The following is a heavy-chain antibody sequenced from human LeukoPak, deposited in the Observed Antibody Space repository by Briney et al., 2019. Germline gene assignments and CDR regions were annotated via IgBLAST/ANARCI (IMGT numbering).Heavy chain of an antibody. V-gene: IGHV3-7*03. CDR1: GFTFRSYW. CDR2: INQDRREK. D-gene: IGHD3-10*01. J-gene: IGHJ4*02. CDR3: ARDRGYGSGSYYIRVFDY. Sequence: GGSLRLSCAASGFTFRSYWMSWVRQAPGTGLEWVANINQDRREKYYVDSVRGRFTISRDNAKSSLFLQMNSLRAEDTAVYYCARDRGYGSGSYYIRVFDYWGQGTLVTVSS.